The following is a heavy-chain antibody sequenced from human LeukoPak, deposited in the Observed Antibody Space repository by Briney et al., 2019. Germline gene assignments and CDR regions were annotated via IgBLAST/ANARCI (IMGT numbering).Heavy chain of an antibody. D-gene: IGHD1-26*01. V-gene: IGHV1-2*02. CDR3: AIYSGSYYSGY. CDR2: INPNSGGT. CDR1: GYTFTGYY. J-gene: IGHJ4*02. Sequence: ASVKVSCKASGYTFTGYYMHWVRQAPGQGLEWMGWINPNSGGTNYAQKFQGRVTMTRDTSISTAYMELSSLRSEDTAVYYCAIYSGSYYSGYWGQGTLVTVSS.